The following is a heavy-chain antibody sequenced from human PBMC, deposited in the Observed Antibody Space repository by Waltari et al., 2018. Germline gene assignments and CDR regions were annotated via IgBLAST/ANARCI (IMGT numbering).Heavy chain of an antibody. CDR1: GYSISSGYY. CDR2: IYHSGGT. J-gene: IGHJ4*02. Sequence: QVQLQESGPGLVKPSETLSLTCAVSGYSISSGYYWGWIRQPPGKGLEWMGSIYHSGGTYYNPSLKSRVTISVDTSKNQFSLKLSSVTAADTAVYYCARRASGWSPYDYWGQGTLVTVSS. D-gene: IGHD6-19*01. CDR3: ARRASGWSPYDY. V-gene: IGHV4-38-2*01.